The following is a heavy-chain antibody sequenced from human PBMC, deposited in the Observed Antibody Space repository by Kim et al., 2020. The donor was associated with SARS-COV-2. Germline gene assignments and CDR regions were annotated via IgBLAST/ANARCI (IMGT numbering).Heavy chain of an antibody. V-gene: IGHV3-23*01. D-gene: IGHD2-21*01. J-gene: IGHJ6*02. CDR1: GFTFSTYA. CDR3: GKDPDAISVGDV. CDR2: ISGNGAKT. Sequence: GGSLRLSCAASGFTFSTYAMSWVRQAPGKGLEWVSAISGNGAKTYYADSVKGRFTISRDNSKNTLYLQMDSLRAEETAVYYCGKDPDAISVGDVWGPGTT.